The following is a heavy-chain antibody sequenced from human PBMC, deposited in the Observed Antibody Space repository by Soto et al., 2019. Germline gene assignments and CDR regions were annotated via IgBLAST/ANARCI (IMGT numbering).Heavy chain of an antibody. D-gene: IGHD4-4*01. Sequence: QVQLVESGGGVVQPGRSLRLSCAASGFTFSNFGMHWVRQAPGKGLEWVAAILYDGSNTYYADSVKGRFTISRDNSKNTLYLEMNSLRAEDTAVYHCAKSRDGYSFYYFYGMVVWGQGTTVTVSS. J-gene: IGHJ6*02. CDR1: GFTFSNFG. V-gene: IGHV3-30*18. CDR3: AKSRDGYSFYYFYGMVV. CDR2: ILYDGSNT.